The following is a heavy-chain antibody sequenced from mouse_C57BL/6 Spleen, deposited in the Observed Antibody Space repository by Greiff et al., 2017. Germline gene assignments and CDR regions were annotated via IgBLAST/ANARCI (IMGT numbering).Heavy chain of an antibody. CDR3: ARGGGGRGYFDV. V-gene: IGHV5-4*01. J-gene: IGHJ1*03. CDR2: ISDGGSYT. CDR1: GFTFSSYA. Sequence: EVQRVESGGGLVKPGGSLKLSCAASGFTFSSYAMSWVRQTPKKRLEWVATISDGGSYTYYPDNVKGRFTISRDNAKNNLYLQMSHLKSEDTAMYYCARGGGGRGYFDVWGTGTTVTVSS.